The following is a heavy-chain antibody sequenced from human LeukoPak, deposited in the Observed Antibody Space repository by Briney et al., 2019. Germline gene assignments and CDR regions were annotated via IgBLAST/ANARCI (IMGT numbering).Heavy chain of an antibody. CDR2: INPTGDST. J-gene: IGHJ5*02. CDR3: ARDVSSSPAWWFDP. Sequence: ASVKVSCKASGGTFSSYAISWVRQAPGQGLEWVGIINPTGDSTSYAQKFQGRVTMTRETSTNTVYMEVSSLRSEDTAVYYRARDVSSSPAWWFDPWGQGTLVTVSS. D-gene: IGHD6-6*01. V-gene: IGHV1-46*01. CDR1: GGTFSSYA.